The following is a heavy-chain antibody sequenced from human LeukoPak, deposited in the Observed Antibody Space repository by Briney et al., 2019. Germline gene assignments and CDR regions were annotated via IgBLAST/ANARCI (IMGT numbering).Heavy chain of an antibody. J-gene: IGHJ4*02. D-gene: IGHD3-10*01. CDR1: GFTFSSYA. CDR3: AKVDYYYGSGSLDY. CDR2: ISGSGSST. V-gene: IGHV3-23*01. Sequence: GGSLRLSCAASGFTFSSYAMSWVRQAPGKGLEWVSAISGSGSSTPYADSVKGRFTISRDNSENTLYLQMNSLRAEDTAVYYCAKVDYYYGSGSLDYWGQGTLVTVSS.